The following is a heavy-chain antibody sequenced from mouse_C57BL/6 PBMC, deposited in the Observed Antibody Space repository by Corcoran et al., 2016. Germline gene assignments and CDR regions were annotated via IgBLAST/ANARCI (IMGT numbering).Heavy chain of an antibody. CDR1: GYTFTDYY. Sequence: EVQLQQSGPELVKPGASVKISCKASGYTFTDYYMNWVKQSHGKSLEWIGDINPNNGGTSYNQKFKGKATLTVDKSSSTAYMELRSLTSEDSAVYYWARGYYGSSPWFAYWGQGTLVTVSA. CDR2: INPNNGGT. D-gene: IGHD1-1*01. CDR3: ARGYYGSSPWFAY. V-gene: IGHV1-26*01. J-gene: IGHJ3*01.